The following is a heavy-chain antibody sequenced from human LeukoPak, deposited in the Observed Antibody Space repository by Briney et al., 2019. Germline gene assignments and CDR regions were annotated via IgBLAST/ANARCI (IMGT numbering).Heavy chain of an antibody. V-gene: IGHV4-39*01. Sequence: PSETLSLTCTVSGGSISSSSYYWGWIRQPPGKGLEWIGSIYYSGSTYYNPSLKSRVTISVDTSKNQFSLKLSSVTAADTAVYYCARGTYGVVVPAFDYWGQGTLVTVSS. CDR1: GGSISSSSYY. D-gene: IGHD2-2*01. CDR3: ARGTYGVVVPAFDY. J-gene: IGHJ4*02. CDR2: IYYSGST.